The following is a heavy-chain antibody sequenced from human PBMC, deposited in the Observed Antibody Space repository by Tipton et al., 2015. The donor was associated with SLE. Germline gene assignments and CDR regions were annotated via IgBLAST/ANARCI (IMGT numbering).Heavy chain of an antibody. CDR2: SNHSGST. V-gene: IGHV4-34*01. CDR3: ARQRGYNYGLYNWFDP. D-gene: IGHD3/OR15-3a*01. Sequence: TLSLTCAVYGGSFSGYYWSWIRQPPGKGLEWIGESNHSGSTNYNPSLKSRVTISVDTSKNQFSLKVSSVTAADTAVYYCARQRGYNYGLYNWFDPWGQGTLVTVSS. J-gene: IGHJ5*02. CDR1: GGSFSGYY.